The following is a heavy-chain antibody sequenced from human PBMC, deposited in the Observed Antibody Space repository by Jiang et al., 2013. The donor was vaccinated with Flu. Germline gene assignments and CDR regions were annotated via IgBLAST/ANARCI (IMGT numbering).Heavy chain of an antibody. CDR2: ISSSSSYI. D-gene: IGHD2-15*01. J-gene: IGHJ4*02. V-gene: IGHV3-21*01. Sequence: SSISSSSSYIYYADSVKGRFTISRDNAKNSLYLQMNSLRAEDTAVYYCARGVVVVAAIPNYFDYWGQGTLVTVSS. CDR3: ARGVVVVAAIPNYFDY.